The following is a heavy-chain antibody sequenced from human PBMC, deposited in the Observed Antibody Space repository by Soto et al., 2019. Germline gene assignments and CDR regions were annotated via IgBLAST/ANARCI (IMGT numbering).Heavy chain of an antibody. J-gene: IGHJ6*02. D-gene: IGHD4-4*01. CDR2: IWYDGSNK. Sequence: GGSLRLSCAASGFTFSSYGMHWVRQAPGKGLEWVAVIWYDGSNKYYADSVKGRFTISRDNSKNTLYLQMNSLRAEDTAVYYCARDLVGTTVELYYYGMDVWGQGTTVTVSS. V-gene: IGHV3-33*01. CDR3: ARDLVGTTVELYYYGMDV. CDR1: GFTFSSYG.